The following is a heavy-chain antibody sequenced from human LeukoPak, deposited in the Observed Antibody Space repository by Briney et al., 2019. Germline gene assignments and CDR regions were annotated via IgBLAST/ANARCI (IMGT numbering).Heavy chain of an antibody. CDR3: ARGRGMVATFCY. CDR2: INHSGST. V-gene: IGHV4-34*01. Sequence: SETLSLTCAVYGGSFSGYYWSWIRQPPGKGLEWIGEINHSGSTNYNPSLKSRVTISVDTSKNQFSLKLSSVTAADTAVYYCARGRGMVATFCYWGQGTLVTVSS. J-gene: IGHJ4*02. D-gene: IGHD5-12*01. CDR1: GGSFSGYY.